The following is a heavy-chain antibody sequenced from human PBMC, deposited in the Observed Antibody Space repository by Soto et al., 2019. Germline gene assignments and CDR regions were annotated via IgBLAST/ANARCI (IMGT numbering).Heavy chain of an antibody. Sequence: LSLTCTVSGGAITAYYWSWIRQPVGEGLQWIGRVYSTGSTNYNPSLRSRVTMSVDTSQNQFFLRLSSVTTADTAVYYCARDEYYDSNNWFDHWGQGILVTVSS. CDR3: ARDEYYDSNNWFDH. D-gene: IGHD3-22*01. V-gene: IGHV4-4*07. CDR1: GGAITAYY. J-gene: IGHJ5*02. CDR2: VYSTGST.